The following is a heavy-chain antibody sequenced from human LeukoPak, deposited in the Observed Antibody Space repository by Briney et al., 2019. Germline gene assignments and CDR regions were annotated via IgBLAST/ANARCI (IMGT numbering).Heavy chain of an antibody. J-gene: IGHJ4*02. CDR1: GYTFNRNV. CDR3: ARQSGNYYMIDY. V-gene: IGHV1-18*01. Sequence: ASVTVSCKASGYTFNRNVFSWVRQAPGQGLEWVGWINAYNGNTNYAPKLQDRVTMTTDTSTSTAYMELRSLRSDDTAVYYCARQSGNYYMIDYWGQGTLVTVSS. D-gene: IGHD1-26*01. CDR2: INAYNGNT.